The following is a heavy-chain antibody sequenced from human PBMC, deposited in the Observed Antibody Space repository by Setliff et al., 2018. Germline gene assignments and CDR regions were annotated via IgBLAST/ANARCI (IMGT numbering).Heavy chain of an antibody. J-gene: IGHJ4*02. CDR1: GYNFPGHY. D-gene: IGHD1-20*01. V-gene: IGHV1-2*02. Sequence: ASVKVSCKASGYNFPGHYLHWVRQAPGQGLEWMGWISPHTGNTQYAQNFQGRVTMTRDTSITTAYMELSSLRSNDTAFYYCARRAFIETITGYCFDLWGQGTQVTVSS. CDR3: ARRAFIETITGYCFDL. CDR2: ISPHTGNT.